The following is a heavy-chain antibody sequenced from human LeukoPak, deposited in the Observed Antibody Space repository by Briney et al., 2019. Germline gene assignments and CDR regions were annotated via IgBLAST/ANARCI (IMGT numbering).Heavy chain of an antibody. CDR2: TIPIFGTA. D-gene: IGHD6-19*01. J-gene: IGHJ5*02. Sequence: ATVKVSCKASGGTFSSYAISWVRQAPGQGLEWMGRTIPIFGTANYAQKFQGRVTITTDESTSTAYMELSSLRSEDTAVYYCARGDSSGWYMRWFDPWSQGTLVTVSS. V-gene: IGHV1-69*05. CDR1: GGTFSSYA. CDR3: ARGDSSGWYMRWFDP.